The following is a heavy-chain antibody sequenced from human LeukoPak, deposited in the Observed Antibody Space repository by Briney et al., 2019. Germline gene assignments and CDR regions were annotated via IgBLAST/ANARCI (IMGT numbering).Heavy chain of an antibody. CDR3: AKDGYSYGYYYYYGMDV. CDR1: GFTFDDYA. D-gene: IGHD5-18*01. V-gene: IGHV3-43*02. J-gene: IGHJ6*02. Sequence: GGSLRLSCAASGFTFDDYAMHWVRQAPGKGLEWVSLISGDGGSTYYADSVKGRFTISRDNSKNSLYLQMNSLRTEDTALYYCAKDGYSYGYYYYYGMDVWGQGTTVTVSS. CDR2: ISGDGGST.